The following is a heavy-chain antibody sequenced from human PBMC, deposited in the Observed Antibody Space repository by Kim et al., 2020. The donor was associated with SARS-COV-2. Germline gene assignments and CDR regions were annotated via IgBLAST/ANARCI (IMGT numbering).Heavy chain of an antibody. V-gene: IGHV1-69*06. CDR3: AQTTVMAFDI. Sequence: TANYAQKFQGRVTITADKSTSTAYMELSSLRSEDTAVYYCAQTTVMAFDIWGQGTMVTVSS. D-gene: IGHD4-17*01. CDR2: TA. J-gene: IGHJ3*02.